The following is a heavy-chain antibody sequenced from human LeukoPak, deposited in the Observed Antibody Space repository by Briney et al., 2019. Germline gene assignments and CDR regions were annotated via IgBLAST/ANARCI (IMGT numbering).Heavy chain of an antibody. CDR2: INPSGGST. D-gene: IGHD5-18*01. V-gene: IGHV1-46*01. J-gene: IGHJ4*02. CDR1: GYTFTSYY. Sequence: GASVKVSCKASGYTFTSYYMHWVRQAPGQGLEWMGIINPSGGSTSYAQRFRGRVTMTRDTSTSTVYMELSSLRSEDTAVYYCARDLGSYGYVDYWGQGTLVTVSS. CDR3: ARDLGSYGYVDY.